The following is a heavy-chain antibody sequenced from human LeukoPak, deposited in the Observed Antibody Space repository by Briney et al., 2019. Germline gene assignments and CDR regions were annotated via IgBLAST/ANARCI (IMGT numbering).Heavy chain of an antibody. CDR3: AKDHGVGGPGL. V-gene: IGHV3-23*01. J-gene: IGHJ4*02. D-gene: IGHD2-8*01. CDR1: GFTFSSYG. CDR2: ITAYGDNI. Sequence: GGSLRLSCAASGFTFSSYGMSWVRQVPEKGLEWVSSITAYGDNIYYANSVRGRFTISRDNSKSTLYLQMNSLRAEDTAVYYCAKDHGVGGPGLWGQGTLVTVSS.